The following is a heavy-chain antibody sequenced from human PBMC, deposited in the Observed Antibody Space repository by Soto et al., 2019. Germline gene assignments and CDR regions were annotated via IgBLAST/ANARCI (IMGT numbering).Heavy chain of an antibody. J-gene: IGHJ6*02. D-gene: IGHD3-22*01. CDR2: IRSKANSYAT. V-gene: IGHV3-73*01. CDR3: TRQLYYYDSSGYYPDFYYYGMDV. CDR1: GFTFSGSA. Sequence: GGSLRLSCAASGFTFSGSAMHWVRQASGKGLEWVGRIRSKANSYATAYAASVKGRFTISRDDSKNTAYLQMNSLKTEDTAVYYCTRQLYYYDSSGYYPDFYYYGMDVWGQGSTGTVSS.